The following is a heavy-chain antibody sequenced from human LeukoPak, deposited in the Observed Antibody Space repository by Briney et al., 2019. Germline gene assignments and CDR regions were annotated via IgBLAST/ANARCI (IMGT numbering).Heavy chain of an antibody. CDR1: GFTFSNYA. J-gene: IGHJ4*02. CDR3: ARDKFIAAAATFGDY. V-gene: IGHV3-30-3*01. D-gene: IGHD6-13*01. Sequence: GRSLRLSCAASGFTFSNYAMHWVRQAPGKGLEWVAVISYDGNNKYYADSVKGRFTISRGNSKNTLYLQMNSLRADDTAVYYCARDKFIAAAATFGDYWGQGTLVTVSS. CDR2: ISYDGNNK.